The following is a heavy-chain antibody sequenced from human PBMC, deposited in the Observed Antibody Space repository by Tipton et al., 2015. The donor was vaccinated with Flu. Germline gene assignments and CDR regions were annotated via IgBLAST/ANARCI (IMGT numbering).Heavy chain of an antibody. J-gene: IGHJ4*02. Sequence: TLSLTCTVSGDSITSGGLYWSWIRQPAGKGLEWIGRINTSGSTDYNPSLQSRVTISVDTSKNQFSLKLSSVTAADTAVYYCARDVSGGILTGYRYFDYWGQGTLVTVSS. CDR2: INTSGST. D-gene: IGHD3-9*01. CDR1: GDSITSGGLY. CDR3: ARDVSGGILTGYRYFDY. V-gene: IGHV4-61*02.